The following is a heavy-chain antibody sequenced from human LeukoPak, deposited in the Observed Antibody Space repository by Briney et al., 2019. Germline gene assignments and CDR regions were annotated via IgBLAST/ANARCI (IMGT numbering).Heavy chain of an antibody. D-gene: IGHD1-26*01. CDR3: AKYSGSYYYPPNWDS. CDR2: ISGSGPST. V-gene: IGHV3-23*01. Sequence: GGSLRLSCAASGFTFQNYAMSWVRQAPGKGLEWASSISGSGPSTDYADSVKGRFTISRDKAKNTLYLQMNSLRAEDTAVYFCAKYSGSYYYPPNWDSWGQGTLVTVSS. CDR1: GFTFQNYA. J-gene: IGHJ4*02.